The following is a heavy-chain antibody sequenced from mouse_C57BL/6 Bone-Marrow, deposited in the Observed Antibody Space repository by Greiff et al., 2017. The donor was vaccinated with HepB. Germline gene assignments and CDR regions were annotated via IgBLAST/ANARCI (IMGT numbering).Heavy chain of an antibody. V-gene: IGHV1-9*01. CDR1: GYTFTGYW. CDR3: ASPFYYGSSYGWYFDV. J-gene: IGHJ1*03. CDR2: ILPGSGST. D-gene: IGHD1-1*01. Sequence: VQLQQSGAELMKPGASVKLSCKATGYTFTGYWIEWVKQRPGHGLEWIGEILPGSGSTNYNEKFKGKATFTADTSSNTAYMQLSSLTTEDSAIYYCASPFYYGSSYGWYFDVWGTGTTVTVSS.